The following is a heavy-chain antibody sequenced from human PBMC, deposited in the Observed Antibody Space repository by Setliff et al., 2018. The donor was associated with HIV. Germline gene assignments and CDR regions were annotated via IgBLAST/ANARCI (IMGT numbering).Heavy chain of an antibody. CDR1: GGSISTNNYY. CDR2: IDYSGNT. V-gene: IGHV4-39*01. CDR3: ARHRYRFGIDS. D-gene: IGHD3-16*01. Sequence: SETLSLTCTVSGGSISTNNYYWAWIRQPPGKGLEWIGTIDYSGNTYYNASLRSRAIISGDMSKNQFSLNLNSVTASETAVYYCARHRYRFGIDSWGQGALVTAPQ. J-gene: IGHJ5*01.